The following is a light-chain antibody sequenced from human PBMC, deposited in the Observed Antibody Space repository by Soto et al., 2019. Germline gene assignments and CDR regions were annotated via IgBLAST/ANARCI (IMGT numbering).Light chain of an antibody. J-gene: IGKJ2*01. CDR3: QQYHNWPPQYT. CDR2: GAS. V-gene: IGKV3-15*01. CDR1: QTVASN. Sequence: EIVMTQSPATLSVSPGERATLSCRASQTVASNVAWYQQKPGQAPRLLIHGASTRATGVSARFSGTGSGTEFTITISSLQSEDFAVYYCQQYHNWPPQYTFGQGTRLQIK.